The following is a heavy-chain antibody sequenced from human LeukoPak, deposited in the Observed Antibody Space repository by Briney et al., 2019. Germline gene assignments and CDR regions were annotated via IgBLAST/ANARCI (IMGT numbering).Heavy chain of an antibody. CDR1: GFTFSNAW. J-gene: IGHJ4*02. Sequence: NSGGSLRLSCAASGFTFSNAWMSWVRQAPGKGLEWVGRIKSITEGGTTDYAAPVKGRFTISRDDSKNTLYLQMDSLETEDTAVYYCTTSRPVLNWGQGTLVTVSS. CDR3: TTSRPVLN. V-gene: IGHV3-15*01. CDR2: IKSITEGGTT.